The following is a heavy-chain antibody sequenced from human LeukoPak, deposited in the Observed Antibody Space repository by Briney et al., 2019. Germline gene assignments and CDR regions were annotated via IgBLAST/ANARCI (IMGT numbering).Heavy chain of an antibody. Sequence: SETLSLTCFLSVGSLRSSDYCCSWVRQPPGEEVEWIAIITYGGTTYSKPSLQSRVTISVDTSKNQFSLRLNSVTAADTAVYFCARGQGGGNQIWLDPWGQGTLVTVSS. CDR2: ITYGGTT. CDR1: VGSLRSSDYC. CDR3: ARGQGGGNQIWLDP. D-gene: IGHD4-23*01. J-gene: IGHJ5*02. V-gene: IGHV4-39*01.